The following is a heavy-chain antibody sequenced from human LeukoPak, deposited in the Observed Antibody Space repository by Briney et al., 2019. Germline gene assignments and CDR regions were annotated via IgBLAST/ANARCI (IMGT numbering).Heavy chain of an antibody. CDR3: ARRPITPPYYFDY. CDR2: INPNSGGT. CDR1: GYTFTGYY. V-gene: IGHV1-2*02. Sequence: ASVKVSCKASGYTFTGYYMHWVRQAPGQGLEWMGWINPNSGGTNYAQKFQGRVTMTRDTSISTAYMELSRLRSDDTAVYYCARRPITPPYYFDYWGQGTLVTVSS. D-gene: IGHD3-16*01. J-gene: IGHJ4*02.